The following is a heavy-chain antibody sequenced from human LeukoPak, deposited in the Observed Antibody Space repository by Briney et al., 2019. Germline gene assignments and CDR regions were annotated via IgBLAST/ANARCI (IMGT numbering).Heavy chain of an antibody. V-gene: IGHV3-21*01. CDR3: ARGVDSGIASNWYFDL. CDR2: ISSSSSSI. J-gene: IGHJ2*01. CDR1: GFTFSSYA. D-gene: IGHD6-13*01. Sequence: PGGSLRLSCAASGFTFSSYAMSWVRQAPGKGLEWVSSISSSSSSIFYADSVKGRFTISRDNAKNSLYLQMNSLSADDTAVYYCARGVDSGIASNWYFDLWGRGTLVTVSS.